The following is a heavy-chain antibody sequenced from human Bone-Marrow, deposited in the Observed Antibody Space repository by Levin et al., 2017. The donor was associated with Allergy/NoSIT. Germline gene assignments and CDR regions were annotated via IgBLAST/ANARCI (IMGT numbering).Heavy chain of an antibody. CDR1: GFTFSTYW. V-gene: IGHV3-7*01. J-gene: IGHJ4*02. CDR3: AREQDGDLPDY. CDR2: IKEDGSQK. Sequence: GGSLRLSCAASGFTFSTYWMTWVRQAPGKGLEWVANIKEDGSQKYYVDSVKGRFTISRDNAKNSLYLQMTSLRVEDTAVYYCAREQDGDLPDYWGQGNLVTVSS. D-gene: IGHD3-10*01.